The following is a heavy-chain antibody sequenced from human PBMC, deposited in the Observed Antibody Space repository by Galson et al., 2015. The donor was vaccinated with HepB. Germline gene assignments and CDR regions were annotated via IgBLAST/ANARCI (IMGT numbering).Heavy chain of an antibody. CDR1: GFIFNDYG. J-gene: IGHJ6*02. V-gene: IGHV3-30*18. CDR3: AKDPETYHYDRTGYYYYYGMDF. Sequence: SLRLSCAASGFIFNDYGMHWVRQAPGKGLEWVAVISYDGSKEFYANSVKGRFTISRDNSKNTLDLQMNSLRGEDTAVYYCAKDPETYHYDRTGYYYYYGMDFWGQGTTVIVSS. D-gene: IGHD3-22*01. CDR2: ISYDGSKE.